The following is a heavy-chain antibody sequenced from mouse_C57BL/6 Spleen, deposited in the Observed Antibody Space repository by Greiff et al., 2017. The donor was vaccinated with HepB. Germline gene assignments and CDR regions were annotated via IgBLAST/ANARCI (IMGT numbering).Heavy chain of an antibody. D-gene: IGHD4-1*01. CDR3: ARERTGSYAMDY. J-gene: IGHJ4*01. Sequence: QVQLQQPGAELVRPGSSVKLSCKASGYTFTSYWMDWVKQRPGQGLEWIGNIYPSDSETHYNQKFKDKATLTVDKSSSTAYMQLSSLTSEDSAVYYCARERTGSYAMDYWGQGTSVTVSS. CDR2: IYPSDSET. CDR1: GYTFTSYW. V-gene: IGHV1-61*01.